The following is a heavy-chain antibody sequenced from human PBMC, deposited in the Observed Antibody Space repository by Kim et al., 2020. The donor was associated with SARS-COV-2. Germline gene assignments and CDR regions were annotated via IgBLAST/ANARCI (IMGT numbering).Heavy chain of an antibody. V-gene: IGHV4-59*13. D-gene: IGHD2-2*01. CDR1: GGSISSYY. CDR2: IYYSGST. CDR3: ARAVMGPAALDY. Sequence: SETLSLTCTVSGGSISSYYWSWIRQPPGKGLEWIGYIYYSGSTNYNPSLKSRVTISVDTSKNQFSLKLSSVTAADTAVYYCARAVMGPAALDYWGQGTLVTVSS. J-gene: IGHJ4*02.